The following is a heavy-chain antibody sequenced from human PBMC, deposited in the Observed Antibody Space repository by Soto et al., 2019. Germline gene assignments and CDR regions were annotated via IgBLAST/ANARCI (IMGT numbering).Heavy chain of an antibody. CDR3: AKDPSHNMVKKLNWFDP. Sequence: GGSLRLSCAASGFTFSSYAMSWVRQAPGKGLEWVSAISGSGGSTYYADSVKGRFTISRDNSKNTLYLQMNSLRAEDTAVYYCAKDPSHNMVKKLNWFDPWGQGTLVTVSS. V-gene: IGHV3-23*01. D-gene: IGHD3-10*01. CDR1: GFTFSSYA. J-gene: IGHJ5*02. CDR2: ISGSGGST.